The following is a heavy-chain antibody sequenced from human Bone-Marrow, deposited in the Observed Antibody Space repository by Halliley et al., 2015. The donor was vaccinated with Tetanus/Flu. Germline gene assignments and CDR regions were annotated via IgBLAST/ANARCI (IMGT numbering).Heavy chain of an antibody. V-gene: IGHV3-7*03. D-gene: IGHD2-15*01. CDR2: DGSEK. Sequence: DGSEKAYVDPVKGRFTISRDNATNPLYLQMNPLRAEATAVYYCARNLVVVPRGAAFDCWGQGNLFTVAS. CDR3: ARNLVVVPRGAAFDC. J-gene: IGHJ4*02.